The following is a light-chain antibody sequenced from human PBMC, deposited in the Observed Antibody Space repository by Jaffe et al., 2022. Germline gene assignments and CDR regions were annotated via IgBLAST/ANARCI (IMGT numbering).Light chain of an antibody. CDR1: SSNIGNNY. J-gene: IGLJ2*01. Sequence: QSVLTQPPSVSAAPGQKVTISCSGSSSNIGNNYVSWYQQLPGTAPKLLIYENNKRPSGIPDRFSGSKSGTSATLGITGLQTGDEADYYCGTWDSSLSAHVVFGGGTKLTVL. V-gene: IGLV1-51*02. CDR2: ENN. CDR3: GTWDSSLSAHVV.